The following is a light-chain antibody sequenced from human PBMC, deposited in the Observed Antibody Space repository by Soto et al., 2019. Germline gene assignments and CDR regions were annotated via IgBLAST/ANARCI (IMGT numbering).Light chain of an antibody. CDR1: QSISSW. CDR2: MAS. J-gene: IGKJ1*01. CDR3: QQYYSYLT. V-gene: IGKV1-5*03. Sequence: IQMTQSPSTLSASVGDRVTITCRASQSISSWLAWYQQKPGKAPKLPIYMASTLESGVPSRFSGSGSGTAFTLTISSLQTDDSAAYYCQQYYSYLTIGQGTKVEI.